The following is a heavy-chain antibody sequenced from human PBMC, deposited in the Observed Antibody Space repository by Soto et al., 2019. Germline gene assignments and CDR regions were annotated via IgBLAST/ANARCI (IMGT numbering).Heavy chain of an antibody. CDR2: INPGDSDT. CDR3: YYYGMDV. J-gene: IGHJ6*02. CDR1: GYSFSSYW. Sequence: GESLMISCKGSGYSFSSYWIVWVRQMPGKGLEWMGIINPGDSDTRYSPSFQGQVTISAEDTAVYYCARDPSVVAVAGTFRYYYYYGMDVWGQGTTVTVSS. V-gene: IGHV5-51*01. D-gene: IGHD6-19*01.